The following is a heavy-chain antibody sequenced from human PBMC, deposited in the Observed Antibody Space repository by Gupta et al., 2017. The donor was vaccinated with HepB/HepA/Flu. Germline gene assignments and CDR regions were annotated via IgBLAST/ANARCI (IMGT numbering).Heavy chain of an antibody. D-gene: IGHD6-19*01. CDR3: VTGYDSGWHFAY. J-gene: IGHJ4*02. Sequence: EVQLVEAGGGLVQPGGSLRLYCAAYGFSFRTYGMNWIRQAPGKGLEGISHISRGGDPMYYSDFVKGRFTNSRDNAKNSLYLQMNSLRPEDTAVYYCVTGYDSGWHFAYWGQGTLVTVSS. CDR2: ISRGGDPM. CDR1: GFSFRTYG. V-gene: IGHV3-48*03.